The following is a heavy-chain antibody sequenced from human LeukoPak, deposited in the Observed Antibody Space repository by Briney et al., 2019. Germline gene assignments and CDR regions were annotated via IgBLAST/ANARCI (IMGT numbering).Heavy chain of an antibody. CDR3: ARTNYYDSSGYYLGY. CDR2: IKPNSGGT. Sequence: ASEKVSCQASGYMFTGYYMHWVRQAPGEGLQWMGWIKPNSGGTNYAQKFQGRVTMTRDTSISTAYMELSRLRSDDTAVYYCARTNYYDSSGYYLGYWGQGTLVTVSS. D-gene: IGHD3-22*01. CDR1: GYMFTGYY. J-gene: IGHJ4*02. V-gene: IGHV1-2*02.